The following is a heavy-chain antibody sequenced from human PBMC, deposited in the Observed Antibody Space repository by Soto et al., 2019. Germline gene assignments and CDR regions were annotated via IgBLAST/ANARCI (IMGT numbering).Heavy chain of an antibody. CDR2: IKSKTDGGTT. V-gene: IGHV3-15*07. Sequence: GGSLRLSCAASGFTFSNAWMNWVRQAPGKGLEWVGRIKSKTDGGTTDYAAPVKGRLTISRDDSKNTLYLQMNSLKTEDTAVYYCTTDTLYYYDSSGYYHTQTWGQGTLVTVSS. D-gene: IGHD3-22*01. J-gene: IGHJ4*02. CDR1: GFTFSNAW. CDR3: TTDTLYYYDSSGYYHTQT.